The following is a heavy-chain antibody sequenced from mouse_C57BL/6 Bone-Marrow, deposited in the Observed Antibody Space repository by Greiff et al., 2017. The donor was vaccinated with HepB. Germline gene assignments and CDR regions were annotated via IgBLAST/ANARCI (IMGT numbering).Heavy chain of an antibody. CDR3: AGDRRTIRLAY. D-gene: IGHD2-12*01. J-gene: IGHJ3*01. CDR1: GFPITSGYY. Sequence: VQVVESGPGLVKPSQSLFLTCSITGFPITSGYYWIWIRQSPGKPLEWMGYITHSGETFYNPSLQSPISITRETSKNQFFLQLNSVTTEDTAMYYCAGDRRTIRLAYWGQGTLVTVSA. CDR2: ITHSGET. V-gene: IGHV12-3*01.